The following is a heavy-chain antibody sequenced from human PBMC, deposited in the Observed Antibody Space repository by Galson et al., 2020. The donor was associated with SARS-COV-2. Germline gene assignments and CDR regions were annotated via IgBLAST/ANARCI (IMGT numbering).Heavy chain of an antibody. J-gene: IGHJ5*02. Sequence: GASLRLSCAASGFTFSDHYMTWIRQAPGKGLEWVSYIASSGLPKYYADSVKGRFTISRDNAKNSLYLQMNSLRAEDTAVYYCARARANWKSGGWFDPWGQGTLVTVSS. V-gene: IGHV3-11*01. CDR1: GFTFSDHY. CDR2: IASSGLPK. CDR3: ARARANWKSGGWFDP. D-gene: IGHD1-1*01.